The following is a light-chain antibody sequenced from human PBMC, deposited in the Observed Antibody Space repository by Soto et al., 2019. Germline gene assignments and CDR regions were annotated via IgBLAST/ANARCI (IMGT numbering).Light chain of an antibody. CDR3: HQFYRSGS. CDR1: QSVLYSSNNKNY. CDR2: WAS. J-gene: IGKJ2*03. V-gene: IGKV4-1*01. Sequence: DIVLTQSPDSLAVSLGERATINCKSSQSVLYSSNNKNYLDWYQLKSGQPPKLLIYWASTRESGVPDRFSGSGSGTEFTVTISSLQAEDVVVYYCHQFYRSGSFCQGSNLESK.